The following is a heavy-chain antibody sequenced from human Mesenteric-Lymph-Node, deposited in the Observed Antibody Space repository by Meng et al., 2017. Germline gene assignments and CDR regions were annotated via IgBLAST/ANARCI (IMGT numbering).Heavy chain of an antibody. CDR3: ARDPTGGEDHQRV. D-gene: IGHD1-14*01. CDR1: GGSISRSNW. J-gene: IGHJ4*02. V-gene: IGHV4-4*02. CDR2: IYHSGIT. Sequence: VLLQESGPGSVKPSGHPSLTCAVSGGSISRSNWWSWVRQPPGKGLEWIGKIYHSGITIYNPSLKSRVTMSVDNSKNQFSLKLNSMTAADTAVYYCARDPTGGEDHQRVWGQGTLVTVSS.